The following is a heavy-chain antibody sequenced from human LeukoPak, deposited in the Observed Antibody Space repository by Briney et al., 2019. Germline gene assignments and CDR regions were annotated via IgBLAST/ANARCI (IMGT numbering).Heavy chain of an antibody. Sequence: PSETLSLTCTVSGGSISSYYWSWLRQPPGKGLEWIGYIYYSGSTNYNPSLKSRVTISVDTSKNQFSLKLSSVTAADTAVYYCVAAAVAVDCWGRGTLVTVSS. CDR1: GGSISSYY. V-gene: IGHV4-59*08. J-gene: IGHJ4*02. D-gene: IGHD6-19*01. CDR2: IYYSGST. CDR3: VAAAVAVDC.